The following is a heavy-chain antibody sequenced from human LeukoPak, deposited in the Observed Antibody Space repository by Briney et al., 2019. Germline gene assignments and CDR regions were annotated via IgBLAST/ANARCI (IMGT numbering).Heavy chain of an antibody. CDR3: AGVNYGDHGDY. Sequence: GGSLRLSCAASGFTFSGYGMHWVRQAPGKGLEWVAVISYDGSKKYYADSVKGRFTISRDNAKNTLYLQMNSLRAEDTAVYYCAGVNYGDHGDYWGQGTLVTVSS. V-gene: IGHV3-30*03. D-gene: IGHD4-17*01. CDR1: GFTFSGYG. J-gene: IGHJ4*02. CDR2: ISYDGSKK.